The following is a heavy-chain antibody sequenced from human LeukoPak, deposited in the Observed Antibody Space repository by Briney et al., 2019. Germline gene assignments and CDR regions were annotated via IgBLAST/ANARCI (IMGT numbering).Heavy chain of an antibody. D-gene: IGHD2-2*01. J-gene: IGHJ5*02. CDR3: ARDLIRGHCSSVSCSTFDP. V-gene: IGHV3-23*01. CDR1: GFTFSSYA. CDR2: ISGSGGST. Sequence: PGGSLRLSCAASGFTFSSYAMSWVRQAPGKGLEWVSAISGSGGSTYYADSVKGRFTISRDNSKNTLYLQMNSLRAEDTAVYYCARDLIRGHCSSVSCSTFDPWGQGTLVTVSS.